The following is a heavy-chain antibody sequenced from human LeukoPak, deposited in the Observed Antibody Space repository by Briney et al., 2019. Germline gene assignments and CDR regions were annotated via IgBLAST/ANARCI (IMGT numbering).Heavy chain of an antibody. CDR2: ISSSGSNI. CDR3: ARVRLTIFGVVIIGIDY. J-gene: IGHJ4*02. Sequence: GGSLRLSCAASGFTFSSYAMNWVRQAPGKGLEWVSYISSSGSNIYYADSVKGRFTISRDNAKNSLYLQMNSLRAEDTAVYYCARVRLTIFGVVIIGIDYWGQGTLVTVSS. V-gene: IGHV3-48*03. D-gene: IGHD3-3*01. CDR1: GFTFSSYA.